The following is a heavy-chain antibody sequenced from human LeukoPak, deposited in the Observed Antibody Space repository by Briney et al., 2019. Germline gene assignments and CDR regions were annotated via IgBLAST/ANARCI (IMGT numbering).Heavy chain of an antibody. J-gene: IGHJ6*02. CDR2: IYTSGST. D-gene: IGHD3-16*01. V-gene: IGHV4-4*07. Sequence: SETLSLTCTVSGGSISSYYWSWIRQPAGKGLEWTGRIYTSGSTNYNPSLKSRVTISVDTSKNQFSLKLSSVTAADTAVYYCARDEVMVIYGMDVWGQGTTVTVSS. CDR1: GGSISSYY. CDR3: ARDEVMVIYGMDV.